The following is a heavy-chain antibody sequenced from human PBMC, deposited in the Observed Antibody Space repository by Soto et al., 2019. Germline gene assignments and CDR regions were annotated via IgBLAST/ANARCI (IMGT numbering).Heavy chain of an antibody. J-gene: IGHJ6*02. CDR1: GGSISSGGYS. CDR2: TYHSGST. V-gene: IGHV4-30-2*01. CDR3: ASAHYGDYGYGMDV. Sequence: QLQLQESGSGLVKPSQTLSLTCAVSGGSISSGGYSWSWIRQPPGKGLEWIGYTYHSGSTYYNPSLKSRVTISVERSKTQFSLKLNSVTAADTAVYYCASAHYGDYGYGMDVCGQGTTVTVSS. D-gene: IGHD4-17*01.